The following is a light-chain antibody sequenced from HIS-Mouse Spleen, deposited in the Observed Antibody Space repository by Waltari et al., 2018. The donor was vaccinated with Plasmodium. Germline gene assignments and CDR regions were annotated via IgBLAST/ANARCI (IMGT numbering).Light chain of an antibody. Sequence: DIQMTQSPSSLSASVGDRVTITCRASQSISSYLNWYQQKPGKAPKLLIYAASSLHSGVPSRFSGSGSGTDFTLTISSLQPEDFATYNCQHSYSTPWTFGQGTKVEIK. CDR3: QHSYSTPWT. J-gene: IGKJ1*01. CDR2: AAS. CDR1: QSISSY. V-gene: IGKV1-39*01.